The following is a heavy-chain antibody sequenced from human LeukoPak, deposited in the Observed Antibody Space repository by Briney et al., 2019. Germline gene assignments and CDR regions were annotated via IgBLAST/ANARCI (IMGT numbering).Heavy chain of an antibody. V-gene: IGHV1-2*02. D-gene: IGHD3-22*01. J-gene: IGHJ4*02. CDR2: INPNSGGT. CDR3: ARDYDSSGYSSDY. Sequence: GASVKVSCEASGYTFTGYYMHWVRQAPGQGLEWMGWINPNSGGTNNAQKFQGRVTMTRDTSISTAYMELSRLRPDDTAVYYCARDYDSSGYSSDYWGQGTLVTVSS. CDR1: GYTFTGYY.